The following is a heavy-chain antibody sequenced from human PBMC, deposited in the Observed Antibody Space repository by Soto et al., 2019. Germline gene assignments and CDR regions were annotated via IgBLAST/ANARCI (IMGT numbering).Heavy chain of an antibody. CDR1: GFTFSSYA. CDR2: ISGSGGST. D-gene: IGHD5-18*01. Sequence: EVQLLESGGGLVQPGGSLRLSCAASGFTFSSYAMSWVRQAPGKGLEWVSAISGSGGSTYYADSVKGRFTISRDNSKNTLYLQMNSLRAEDTAVYYCAKDICLYSYEPDAFDIWGQGTMVTVSS. V-gene: IGHV3-23*01. J-gene: IGHJ3*02. CDR3: AKDICLYSYEPDAFDI.